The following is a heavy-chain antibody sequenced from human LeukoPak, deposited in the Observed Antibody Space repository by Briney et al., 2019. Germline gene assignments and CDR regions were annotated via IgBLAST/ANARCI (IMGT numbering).Heavy chain of an antibody. Sequence: GGSLRLSCTASGFTFGDYAMSWGRQAPGKGLEWVSFIRSKAYGGTTEDAASVKGRFTISRDDPKSIAYLQMNSLKTDDTAVYYCATLIRLSGGRYYFDYWGQGTLVTVSS. J-gene: IGHJ4*02. D-gene: IGHD4/OR15-4a*01. CDR2: IRSKAYGGTT. CDR3: ATLIRLSGGRYYFDY. V-gene: IGHV3-49*04. CDR1: GFTFGDYA.